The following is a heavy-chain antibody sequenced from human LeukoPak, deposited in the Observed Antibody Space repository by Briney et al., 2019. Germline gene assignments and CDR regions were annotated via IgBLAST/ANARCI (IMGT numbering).Heavy chain of an antibody. CDR3: AREDGYCSGGSCYTWYYMDV. CDR2: VSSNSSLI. CDR1: GFTLNMYS. J-gene: IGHJ6*03. Sequence: PGGSLRLSCAASGFTLNMYSMNWVRQAPGKGLEWVSYVSSNSSLIYYSDSVRGRFTISRDSATNSVSLQMNSLRVEDTAVYYCAREDGYCSGGSCYTWYYMDVWGKGTTVTVSS. V-gene: IGHV3-48*01. D-gene: IGHD2-15*01.